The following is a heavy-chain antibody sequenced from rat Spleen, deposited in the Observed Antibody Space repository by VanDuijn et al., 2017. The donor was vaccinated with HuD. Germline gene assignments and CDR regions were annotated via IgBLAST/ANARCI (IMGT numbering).Heavy chain of an antibody. Sequence: EVQLVESGGGLVQSGRSLKLSCVGSGFTFNNFWMNWIRQAPGKGLEWVASITNTGGTIHYPDSVKGRFTVSRDTAQNTLYLQMNSLRSEDTATYYCVRLYNNHGYWYFDFWGPGTMVTVSS. CDR1: GFTFNNFW. CDR2: ITNTGGTI. J-gene: IGHJ1*01. CDR3: VRLYNNHGYWYFDF. V-gene: IGHV5-31*01. D-gene: IGHD1-5*01.